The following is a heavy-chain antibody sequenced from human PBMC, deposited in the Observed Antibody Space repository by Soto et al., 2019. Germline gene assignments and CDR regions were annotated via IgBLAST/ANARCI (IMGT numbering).Heavy chain of an antibody. CDR2: IRQDGREI. D-gene: IGHD1-1*01. J-gene: IGHJ4*02. V-gene: IGHV3-7*01. CDR1: GFTFNNKW. CDR3: AKHLKDNQYTFFDY. Sequence: GGSLRLSCEASGFTFNNKWMSWVRQAPGMGLEWVASIRQDGREIYFMDSVEGRFSISRDNARNSLFLQMNNLRVEDTAVYYCAKHLKDNQYTFFDYWGQGTLVTVSS.